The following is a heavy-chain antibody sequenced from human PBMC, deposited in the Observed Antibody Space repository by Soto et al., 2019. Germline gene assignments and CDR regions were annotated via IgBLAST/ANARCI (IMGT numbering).Heavy chain of an antibody. V-gene: IGHV4-34*01. CDR3: ARTGGMDV. Sequence: QVQLQQWGAGLLKPSETLSLTCAVYGGYFSGYYWSWLRQTPEKGLEWIGEINHSGDTKYNPTLESRVTISVDTSKNQFSLKVNSVSAADTAVYYCARTGGMDVWGQGATVTVSS. CDR1: GGYFSGYY. J-gene: IGHJ6*02. CDR2: INHSGDT.